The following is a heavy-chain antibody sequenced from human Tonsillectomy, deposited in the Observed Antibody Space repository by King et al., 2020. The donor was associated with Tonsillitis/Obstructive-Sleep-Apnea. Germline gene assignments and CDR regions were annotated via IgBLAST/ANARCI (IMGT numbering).Heavy chain of an antibody. Sequence: VQLQQWGAGLLKPSETLSLSCDVYGVSFSGYYWSWIRQPPGKGLEWIGEINHSGSTNYNPSLKSRVTISVDTSKNQFSLKLSSVTAADTAVYYCARGRSGSYFAAFDIWGQGTMVTVSS. V-gene: IGHV4-34*01. CDR3: ARGRSGSYFAAFDI. D-gene: IGHD1-26*01. J-gene: IGHJ3*02. CDR2: INHSGST. CDR1: GVSFSGYY.